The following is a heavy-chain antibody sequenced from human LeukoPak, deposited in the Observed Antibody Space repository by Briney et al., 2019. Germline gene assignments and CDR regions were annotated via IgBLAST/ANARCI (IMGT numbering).Heavy chain of an antibody. CDR3: ARDHYVY. V-gene: IGHV1-46*01. J-gene: IGHJ4*02. D-gene: IGHD3-16*01. Sequence: GASVKVSCKASGGTFSSYAISWVRQAPGQGLEWMGIINPSGGSTSYAQKFQGRVTMTRDTSTSTVYMELSSLRSEDTAVYYCARDHYVYWGQGTLVTVSS. CDR1: GGTFSSYA. CDR2: INPSGGST.